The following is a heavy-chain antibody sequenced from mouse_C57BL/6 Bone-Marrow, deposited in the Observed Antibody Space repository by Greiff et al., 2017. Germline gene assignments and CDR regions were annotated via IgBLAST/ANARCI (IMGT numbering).Heavy chain of an antibody. CDR1: GYAFSSSW. D-gene: IGHD1-1*01. CDR2: IYPGDGDT. V-gene: IGHV1-82*01. J-gene: IGHJ2*01. CDR3: ARGEVLRFYFDD. Sequence: QVQLQQSGPELVKPGASVKISCKASGYAFSSSWMNWVKQRPGKGLEWIGRIYPGDGDTNYNGKFKGKATLTADKSSSTAYMQLSSLTSEDSAVYFCARGEVLRFYFDDWGQGTTLTVSS.